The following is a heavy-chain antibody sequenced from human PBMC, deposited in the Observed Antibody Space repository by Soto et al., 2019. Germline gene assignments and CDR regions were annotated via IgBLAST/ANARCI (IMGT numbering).Heavy chain of an antibody. Sequence: ASVKVSCKASGYTFTNYAIHWVRQGPGQRLEWMGWINAGNGKTKYSQKFQGRVTITRDTSASTAYMDLSSLRSEDTAVYYCARDGAVAGDTNFDYWGQGTLVTVSS. CDR1: GYTFTNYA. J-gene: IGHJ4*02. CDR2: INAGNGKT. V-gene: IGHV1-3*01. CDR3: ARDGAVAGDTNFDY. D-gene: IGHD6-19*01.